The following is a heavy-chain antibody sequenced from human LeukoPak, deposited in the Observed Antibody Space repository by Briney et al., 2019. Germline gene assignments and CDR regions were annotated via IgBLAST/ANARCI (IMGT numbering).Heavy chain of an antibody. Sequence: PSETLSLTCTVSVGSISSYYWSWIRQPAGKGLEWIGRIYTSGSTNYNPSLKSRVTMSVDTSKNQFSLKLSSVTAADTAVYYCAVGVSSGYYYSIDYWGQGTLVTVSS. CDR1: VGSISSYY. CDR2: IYTSGST. CDR3: AVGVSSGYYYSIDY. D-gene: IGHD3-22*01. J-gene: IGHJ4*02. V-gene: IGHV4-4*07.